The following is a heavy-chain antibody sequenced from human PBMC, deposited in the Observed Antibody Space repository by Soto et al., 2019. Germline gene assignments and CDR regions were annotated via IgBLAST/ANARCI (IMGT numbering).Heavy chain of an antibody. J-gene: IGHJ5*02. CDR2: INHSGST. Sequence: SETLSLTCAVYGGSFSGYYWSWIRQPPGKGLEWIGEINHSGSTNYNPSLKSRVTISVDMSKNQFSLKLSSVTAADTAVYYCARRFDSSGWYGDNWFDPWGQGTLVTVS. CDR1: GGSFSGYY. V-gene: IGHV4-34*01. D-gene: IGHD6-19*01. CDR3: ARRFDSSGWYGDNWFDP.